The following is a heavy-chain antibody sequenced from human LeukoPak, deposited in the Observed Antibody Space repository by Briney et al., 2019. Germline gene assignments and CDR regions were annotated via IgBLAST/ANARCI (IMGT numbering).Heavy chain of an antibody. Sequence: SGTLSLTCAVSGVSNRSSTNWWTWVRQPPGKGLEWIGEVFHSGSTNYNPSLKSRVTMSADKSKNQFSLNLNSVTAADTAVYYCLYGGNSGDWVYWGQGTLVTVSS. CDR2: VFHSGST. CDR3: LYGGNSGDWVY. D-gene: IGHD4-23*01. CDR1: GVSNRSSTNW. J-gene: IGHJ4*02. V-gene: IGHV4-4*02.